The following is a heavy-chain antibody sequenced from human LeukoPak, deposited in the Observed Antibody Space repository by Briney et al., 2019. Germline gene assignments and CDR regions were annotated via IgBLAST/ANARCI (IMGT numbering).Heavy chain of an antibody. J-gene: IGHJ4*02. V-gene: IGHV1-2*02. Sequence: ASVKVSCKASGYTFTGYYMHWVRQAPGQGLEWMGWINPNSGGTNYAQKFQGRVTMTRDTSISTAFMELSMLRSDDTAVYYCARDRRYCSSTSCYTFDYWGQGTLVTVSS. CDR1: GYTFTGYY. CDR2: INPNSGGT. D-gene: IGHD2-2*01. CDR3: ARDRRYCSSTSCYTFDY.